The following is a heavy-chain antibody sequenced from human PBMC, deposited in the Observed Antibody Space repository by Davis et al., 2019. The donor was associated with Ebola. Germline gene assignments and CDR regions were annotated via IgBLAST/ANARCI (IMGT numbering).Heavy chain of an antibody. CDR3: ARDPLSGAFDY. Sequence: PSETLSLTCAVSGYSISSGYYWGWIRQPPGKGLEWIGSIYHSGSTYYNPSLKSRVTISVDTSKNQFSLKLSSVTAADTAVYYCARDPLSGAFDYWGQGTLVTVSS. J-gene: IGHJ4*02. CDR1: GYSISSGYY. D-gene: IGHD1-26*01. CDR2: IYHSGST. V-gene: IGHV4-38-2*02.